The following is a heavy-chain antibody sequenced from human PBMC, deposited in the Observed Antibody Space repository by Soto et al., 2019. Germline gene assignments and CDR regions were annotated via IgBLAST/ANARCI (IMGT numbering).Heavy chain of an antibody. J-gene: IGHJ6*01. D-gene: IGHD2-15*01. CDR2: ISAYNGNT. CDR3: AREASRYSSFWYYAIDV. CDR1: GYTFTNYG. Sequence: ASEKVSCKASGYTFTNYGISWVRQAPGQGLEWMGWISAYNGNTNYAQKLQGRVTMTTDTSTSTAYMELRSLRCDDTAVYYCAREASRYSSFWYYAIDVWAQATTVTVSS. V-gene: IGHV1-18*04.